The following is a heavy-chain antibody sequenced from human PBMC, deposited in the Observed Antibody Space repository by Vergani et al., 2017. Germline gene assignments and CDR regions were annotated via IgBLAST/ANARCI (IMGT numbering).Heavy chain of an antibody. CDR3: AKKGGSLYYYGVDV. D-gene: IGHD1-26*01. J-gene: IGHJ6*02. CDR2: IRYDGSNP. CDR1: GYTFGHFD. V-gene: IGHV3-30*02. Sequence: QEQLLQSGGDVVQPGGSLRLSCIGSGYTFGHFDMHWVRQAPGKGLAWVAFIRYDGSNPQYIDSVKGRFTISRDNSKDTLFLQMNGLRPEDTGTYFCAKKGGSLYYYGVDVWGQGTTITVSS.